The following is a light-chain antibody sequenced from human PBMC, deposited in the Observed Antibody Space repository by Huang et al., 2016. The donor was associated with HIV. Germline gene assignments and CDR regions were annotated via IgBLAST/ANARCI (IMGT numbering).Light chain of an antibody. CDR2: GAS. CDR1: QSVSVN. Sequence: EIVMTQSPPTLSVSPGERAALSCRASQSVSVNLAWYQQKPGQAPRVLIYGASTRATGIPARFSGSGSETEFTLTIRSLQSEDVAVYYCQQYSRWPPAFGGGTKVEIK. V-gene: IGKV3-15*01. CDR3: QQYSRWPPA. J-gene: IGKJ4*01.